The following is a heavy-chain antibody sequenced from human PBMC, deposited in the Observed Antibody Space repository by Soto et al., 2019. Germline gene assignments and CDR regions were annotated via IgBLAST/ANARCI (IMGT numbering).Heavy chain of an antibody. Sequence: GGSLRLSCAASGSTFSSYWMHWVRQVPGKGMEWVSKIDTDGRMTDYADSVKGRFTVSRDNAKSSLYLQMNNLRVEDTAVYHCASLSAPVDYWGQGALVTVS. J-gene: IGHJ4*02. CDR3: ASLSAPVDY. CDR1: GSTFSSYW. D-gene: IGHD2-2*01. V-gene: IGHV3-74*01. CDR2: IDTDGRMT.